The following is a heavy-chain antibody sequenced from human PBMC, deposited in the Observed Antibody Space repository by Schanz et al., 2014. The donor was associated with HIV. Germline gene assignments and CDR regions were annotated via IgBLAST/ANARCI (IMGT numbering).Heavy chain of an antibody. V-gene: IGHV3-9*01. CDR1: GFTFDDYA. D-gene: IGHD1-26*01. CDR3: AKDIGRDVGYGLDV. J-gene: IGHJ6*02. CDR2: ISWNSGSI. Sequence: EVQLLESGGEVQPGGSLRLSCAVSGFTFDDYAMHWVRQAPGKGLEWVSGISWNSGSIGYADSVKGRFTISRDNAKNSLHLQMNSLRAEDTALYYCAKDIGRDVGYGLDVWGQGTTVTVSS.